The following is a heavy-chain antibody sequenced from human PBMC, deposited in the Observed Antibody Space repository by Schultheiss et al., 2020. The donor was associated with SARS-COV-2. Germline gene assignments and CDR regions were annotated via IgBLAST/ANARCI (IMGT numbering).Heavy chain of an antibody. Sequence: GGSLRLSCAASGFTFSSYSMNWVRQAPGKGLEWVSSISSSSSYIYYADSVKGRFTISRDNSKNTLYLQMNSLRAEDTAVYYCTTTSAALLNYYYYGMDVWGQGTTVTVSS. J-gene: IGHJ6*02. CDR1: GFTFSSYS. D-gene: IGHD1-1*01. CDR2: ISSSSSYI. CDR3: TTTSAALLNYYYYGMDV. V-gene: IGHV3-21*03.